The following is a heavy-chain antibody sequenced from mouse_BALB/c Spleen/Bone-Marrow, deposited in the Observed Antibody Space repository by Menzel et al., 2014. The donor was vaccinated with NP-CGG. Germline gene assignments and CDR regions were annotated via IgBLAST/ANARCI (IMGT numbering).Heavy chain of an antibody. J-gene: IGHJ4*01. Sequence: VHLVESGAELVKPGASVKLSCKASGYTFTSYYMYWVKRRPGQGLEWIGEINPSNGSTNFNEKFKSKATLTVDKSSSTAYMQLSSLTSEDSAVYYCTRGRRDAMDYWGQGTSVTVSS. CDR2: INPSNGST. CDR3: TRGRRDAMDY. CDR1: GYTFTSYY. V-gene: IGHV1S81*02.